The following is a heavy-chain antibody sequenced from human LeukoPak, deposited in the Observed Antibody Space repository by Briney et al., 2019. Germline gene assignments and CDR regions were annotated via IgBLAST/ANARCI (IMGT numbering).Heavy chain of an antibody. Sequence: PSETLSLTCAVYGGSFSGYYWSWIRQPPGKGLEWIGEVNHSGSTNYNPSLKSRVTISVDTSKNQFSLKLSSVTAADTAVYYCARAGCGTSCYPSDAFDIWGQGTMVTVSS. CDR3: ARAGCGTSCYPSDAFDI. CDR2: VNHSGST. D-gene: IGHD2-2*01. J-gene: IGHJ3*02. V-gene: IGHV4-34*01. CDR1: GGSFSGYY.